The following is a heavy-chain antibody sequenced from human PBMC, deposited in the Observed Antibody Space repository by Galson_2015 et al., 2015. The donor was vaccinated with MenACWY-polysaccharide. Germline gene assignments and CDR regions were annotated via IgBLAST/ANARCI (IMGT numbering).Heavy chain of an antibody. CDR1: GFSFIPYW. CDR2: IHQGGSEE. J-gene: IGHJ4*02. CDR3: AKSGGDGVTVFATMPAAPES. D-gene: IGHD2-21*01. Sequence: LSCSASGFSFIPYWRNWVRAAAGQGLEGGADIHQGGSEERYVDSVKGRFTISRDNSRNTLYLQMNSLRADDTALYYCAKSGGDGVTVFATMPAAPESWGQGTLVTVSS. V-gene: IGHV3-7*03.